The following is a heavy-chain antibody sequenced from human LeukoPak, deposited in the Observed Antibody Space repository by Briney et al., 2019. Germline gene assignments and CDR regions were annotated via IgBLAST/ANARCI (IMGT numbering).Heavy chain of an antibody. D-gene: IGHD6-13*01. CDR2: IIPIFGTA. J-gene: IGHJ5*02. CDR1: GGTFSSYA. Sequence: SVKVSCKASGGTFSSYAISWVRQAPGQGLEWMGGIIPIFGTANYAQKFQGRVTMTTDTSTSTAYMELRSLRSDDTAVYYCARVGLIAAAEVNWFDPWGQGTLVTVSS. CDR3: ARVGLIAAAEVNWFDP. V-gene: IGHV1-69*05.